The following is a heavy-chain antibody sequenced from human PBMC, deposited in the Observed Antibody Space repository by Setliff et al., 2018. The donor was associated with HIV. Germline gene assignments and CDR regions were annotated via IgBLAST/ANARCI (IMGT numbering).Heavy chain of an antibody. CDR3: VASGNSGY. CDR2: INTDGSST. V-gene: IGHV3-74*01. CDR1: GFNFNIYW. Sequence: GSLRLSCAASGFNFNIYWMHWVRQAPGKGLVWVSRINTDGSSTSYADSVKGRFAISRDNAKNTLYLQMNSLRAEDTAVYYCVASGNSGYWGQGTLVTVSS. D-gene: IGHD3-3*01. J-gene: IGHJ4*02.